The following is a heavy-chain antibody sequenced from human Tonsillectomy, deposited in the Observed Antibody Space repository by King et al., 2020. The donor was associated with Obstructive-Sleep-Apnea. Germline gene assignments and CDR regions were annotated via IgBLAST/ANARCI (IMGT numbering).Heavy chain of an antibody. Sequence: TLKESGPTLVKPTQTLTLTCTFSGFSLSTSGVGVGWIRQPPGKALEWLAPIYWDDDKHYSPSLETRLTITKDTSKDQVVLTMTNMDPVDTATYYCAHQGGRYYYFDYWGQGTLVTVSS. V-gene: IGHV2-5*02. CDR2: IYWDDDK. CDR3: AHQGGRYYYFDY. D-gene: IGHD3-16*01. J-gene: IGHJ4*02. CDR1: GFSLSTSGVG.